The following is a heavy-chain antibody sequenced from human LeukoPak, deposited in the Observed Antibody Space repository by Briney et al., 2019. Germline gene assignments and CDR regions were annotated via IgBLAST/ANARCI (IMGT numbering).Heavy chain of an antibody. Sequence: ASVKVSCKASGYTFTGYCMHWVRQAPGQGLEWMGRINPNSGGTNYAQQFQGRVTMTRVTSLSKAYMQLSRLRSDDTAVYYCARAAGDDLRSDGGIDYYYMDVWGEGTTVTVSS. J-gene: IGHJ6*03. D-gene: IGHD4-23*01. CDR2: INPNSGGT. CDR3: ARAAGDDLRSDGGIDYYYMDV. CDR1: GYTFTGYC. V-gene: IGHV1-2*06.